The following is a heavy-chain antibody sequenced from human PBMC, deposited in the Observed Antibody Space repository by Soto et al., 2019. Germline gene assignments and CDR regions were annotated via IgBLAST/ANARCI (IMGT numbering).Heavy chain of an antibody. J-gene: IGHJ6*02. CDR1: GYTFAIYA. D-gene: IGHD6-13*01. CDR2: INAGNGNT. CDR3: ARVVISSSWVGAYYYYGMDV. Sequence: ASVKVSCKASGYTFAIYAMHWVRQAPGQRLEWMGWINAGNGNTKYSQKFQGRVTITRDTSASTAYMELSSLRSEDTAVYYCARVVISSSWVGAYYYYGMDVWGQGTTVTVSS. V-gene: IGHV1-3*01.